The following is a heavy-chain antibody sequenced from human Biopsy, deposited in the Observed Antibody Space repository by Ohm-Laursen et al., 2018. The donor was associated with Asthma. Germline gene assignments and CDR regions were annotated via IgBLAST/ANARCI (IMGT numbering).Heavy chain of an antibody. D-gene: IGHD3-10*01. CDR2: ISVYNGNT. CDR3: ARAVDYSHYYGIDV. CDR1: GYTFNSAG. V-gene: IGHV1-18*01. J-gene: IGHJ6*02. Sequence: ASVKVSCQTSGYTFNSAGITWVRQAPGQGLEWMGWISVYNGNTKVAQKLQDRVTMITDTSTSTAYMELRSLRSDDTAVYFCARAVDYSHYYGIDVWGQGTTVTVS.